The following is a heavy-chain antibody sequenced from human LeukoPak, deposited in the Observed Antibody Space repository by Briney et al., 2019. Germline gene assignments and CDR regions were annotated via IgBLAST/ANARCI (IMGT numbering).Heavy chain of an antibody. CDR1: GGSISSSNW. Sequence: SETLSLTCAVSGGSISSSNWWSWVRQPPGKGLEWIGEIYHSGSTNYNPSLKSRVTISVDKSKNQFSLKLSSVTAADTAVYYCASIFGVVSNFDYWDQGTLVTVSS. CDR3: ASIFGVVSNFDY. V-gene: IGHV4-4*02. CDR2: IYHSGST. D-gene: IGHD3-3*01. J-gene: IGHJ4*02.